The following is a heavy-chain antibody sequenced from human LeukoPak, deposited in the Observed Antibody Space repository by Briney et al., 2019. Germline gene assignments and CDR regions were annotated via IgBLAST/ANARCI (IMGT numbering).Heavy chain of an antibody. CDR1: GFTFTSYY. V-gene: IGHV1-46*01. D-gene: IGHD6-6*01. CDR3: ARESIAATAAGDY. J-gene: IGHJ4*02. CDR2: INPSGGST. Sequence: GGSLRLSCAASGFTFTSYYMHWVRQAPGQGLEWMGIINPSGGSTSYAQKFQGRVTMTRDMSTSTVYMELSSLRSEDTAVYYCARESIAATAAGDYWGQGTLVTVSS.